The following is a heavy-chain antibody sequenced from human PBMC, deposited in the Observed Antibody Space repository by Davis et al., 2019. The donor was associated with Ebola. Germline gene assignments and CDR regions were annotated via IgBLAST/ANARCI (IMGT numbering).Heavy chain of an antibody. CDR3: ARGGGSGYGHFDY. D-gene: IGHD5-12*01. CDR2: INTNTGNP. V-gene: IGHV7-4-1*02. CDR1: GYTFTSYA. J-gene: IGHJ4*03. Sequence: ASVKVSCKASGYTFTSYAMNWVRQAPGQGLEWMGWINTNTGNPTYAQDFTGRFVFFLDASVSTAYLYSRSLKAEDTATYYCARGGGSGYGHFDYWGQGTMVTVSS.